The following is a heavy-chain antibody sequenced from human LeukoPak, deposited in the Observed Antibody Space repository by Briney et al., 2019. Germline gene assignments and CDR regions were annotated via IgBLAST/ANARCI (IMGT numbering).Heavy chain of an antibody. CDR2: INPSGGST. J-gene: IGHJ4*02. D-gene: IGHD2-15*01. Sequence: GASVKVSCEASGYTFTSYYMHWVRQAPGQGLEWMGIINPSGGSTSYAQKFQGRVTMTRDMSTSTVYMELSSLRSEDTAVYYCARVGLGSCYDYWGQGTLVTVSS. V-gene: IGHV1-46*01. CDR1: GYTFTSYY. CDR3: ARVGLGSCYDY.